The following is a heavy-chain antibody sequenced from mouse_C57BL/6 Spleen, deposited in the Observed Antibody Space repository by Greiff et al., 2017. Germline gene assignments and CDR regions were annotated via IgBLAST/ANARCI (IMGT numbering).Heavy chain of an antibody. CDR1: GYTFTSYW. CDR2: IDPSDSYT. V-gene: IGHV1-69*01. Sequence: VQLQQPGAELVMPGASVKLSCKASGYTFTSYWMHWVKQRPGQGLEWIGEIDPSDSYTNYNQKFKGKSTLTVDKSCSTAYMQLSSLTSEDSAVYYCARREDYYGSSYGWYFDVWGTGTTVTVSS. CDR3: ARREDYYGSSYGWYFDV. D-gene: IGHD1-1*01. J-gene: IGHJ1*03.